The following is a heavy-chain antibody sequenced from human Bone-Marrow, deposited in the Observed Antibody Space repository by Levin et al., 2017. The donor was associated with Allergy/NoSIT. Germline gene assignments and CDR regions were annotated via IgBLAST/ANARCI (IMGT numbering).Heavy chain of an antibody. V-gene: IGHV4-4*02. CDR2: IYHSGSA. D-gene: IGHD2-15*01. CDR3: AKCSGGSCYLIDY. J-gene: IGHJ4*02. CDR1: GDSISSSNW. Sequence: SETLSLTCAVSGDSISSSNWWSWVRQPPGKGLEWIGEIYHSGSANYNPSLKSRVTISVDRSKNQFSLKLSSVTAADTAVYYCAKCSGGSCYLIDYWGQGTLVTVSS.